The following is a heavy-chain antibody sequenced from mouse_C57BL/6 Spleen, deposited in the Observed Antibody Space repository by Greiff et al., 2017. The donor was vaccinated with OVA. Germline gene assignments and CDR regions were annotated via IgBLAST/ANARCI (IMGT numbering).Heavy chain of an antibody. CDR3: ARDPYYGYYFDY. CDR2: INPNNGGT. J-gene: IGHJ2*01. V-gene: IGHV1-26*01. Sequence: EVQLQQSGPELVKPGASVKISCKASGYTFTDYYMNWVKQSHGKSLEWIGDINPNNGGTSYNQKFKGKATLTVDKSSSTAYMELRSLTSEDSAVYYCARDPYYGYYFDYWGQGTTLTVSS. D-gene: IGHD1-2*01. CDR1: GYTFTDYY.